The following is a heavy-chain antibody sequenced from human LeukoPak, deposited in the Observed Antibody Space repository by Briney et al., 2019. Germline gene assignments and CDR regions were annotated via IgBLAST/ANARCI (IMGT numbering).Heavy chain of an antibody. D-gene: IGHD1-1*01. J-gene: IGHJ4*02. V-gene: IGHV1-18*01. CDR1: GYTFTNYG. Sequence: ASVKVSCKASGYTFTNYGFSWVRQATGQGLEWMGWISAYNGDTNYAQKLQGRVTMTTDTSTSTAYMELRSLRSDDTAVYYCARDLGSSPLLLPQIGNFDYWGQGTLVTVSS. CDR3: ARDLGSSPLLLPQIGNFDY. CDR2: ISAYNGDT.